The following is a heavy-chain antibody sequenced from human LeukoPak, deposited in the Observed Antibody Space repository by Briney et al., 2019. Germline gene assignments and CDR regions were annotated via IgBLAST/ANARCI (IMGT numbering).Heavy chain of an antibody. Sequence: PGGSLRLSCAASGFTFSSYSMNWVRQAPGKGLEWVSYISSSSSTIYYADSVKGRFTISRDNAKNSLYLQMNSLRAEDTAVYYCAKDEGYYGSGSYPDYWGQGTLVTVSS. CDR3: AKDEGYYGSGSYPDY. V-gene: IGHV3-48*01. CDR1: GFTFSSYS. J-gene: IGHJ4*02. D-gene: IGHD3-10*01. CDR2: ISSSSSTI.